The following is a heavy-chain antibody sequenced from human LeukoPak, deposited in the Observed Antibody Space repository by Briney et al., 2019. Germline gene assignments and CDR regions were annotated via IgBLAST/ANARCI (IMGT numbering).Heavy chain of an antibody. Sequence: ASVKVSCNTSGYTFTSYGISWVRQAPGQGLEYMGWINTYNGHTNYAQKLQGRVTVTTDTSTSTAYLELRSLRSDDTAVYYCARAGPRGYFQHWGQGTLITVSS. D-gene: IGHD1-1*01. V-gene: IGHV1-18*01. CDR3: ARAGPRGYFQH. J-gene: IGHJ1*01. CDR1: GYTFTSYG. CDR2: INTYNGHT.